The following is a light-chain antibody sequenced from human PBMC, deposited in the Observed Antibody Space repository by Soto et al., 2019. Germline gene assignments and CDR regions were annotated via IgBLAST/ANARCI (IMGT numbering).Light chain of an antibody. Sequence: EIVFTQSPGTLSLSPGERATLSCRASQSVSSSYLAWYQQKPGQAPRLLIYGATSRATGIPDRFSGSGSGTDFTLAISRLEPEDFAVYYCQKYDSARWTFGQGTKVDIK. J-gene: IGKJ1*01. CDR2: GAT. V-gene: IGKV3-20*01. CDR3: QKYDSARWT. CDR1: QSVSSSY.